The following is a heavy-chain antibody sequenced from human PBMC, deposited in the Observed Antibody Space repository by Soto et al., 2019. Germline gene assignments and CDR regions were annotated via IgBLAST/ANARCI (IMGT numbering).Heavy chain of an antibody. CDR3: ARDWGMDV. V-gene: IGHV3-53*01. CDR2: IYSGGST. J-gene: IGHJ6*02. Sequence: EVQLVESGGGLIQPGGSLRLSCEASGFTVSSSYMSWVRQAPGKGLEWVSLIYSGGSTYYADFVKGRFTISRDNSKNTLYLQMNSLRAEDSAVYYCARDWGMDVWGQGTTVTVSS. CDR1: GFTVSSSY.